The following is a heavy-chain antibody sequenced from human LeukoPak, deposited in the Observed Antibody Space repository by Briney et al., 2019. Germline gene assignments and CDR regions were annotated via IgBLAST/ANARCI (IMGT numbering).Heavy chain of an antibody. J-gene: IGHJ6*03. Sequence: SETLSLTCTVSGGSISRYYWSWIRQPPGKGLEWIGYIYYSGSTNYNPSLKSRVTISVDTSKNQFSLKLSSVTAADTAVYYCARTALRISSGYYYVGFNYYMDVWGKGTTVTISS. V-gene: IGHV4-59*01. CDR2: IYYSGST. CDR3: ARTALRISSGYYYVGFNYYMDV. CDR1: GGSISRYY. D-gene: IGHD3-22*01.